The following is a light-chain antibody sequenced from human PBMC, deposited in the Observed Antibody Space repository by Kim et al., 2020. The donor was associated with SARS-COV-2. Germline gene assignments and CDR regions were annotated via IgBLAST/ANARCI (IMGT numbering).Light chain of an antibody. Sequence: QSALTQPASASGSPGQSITISCTGTSSDVGGYNYVSWYQQHPGKAPKVMIYDVSKRPSGVSNRFSGSKSGNTASLTISGLQAEDEADYYCSSYTSSSTYVFGTGTKVTVL. CDR1: SSDVGGYNY. V-gene: IGLV2-14*01. CDR3: SSYTSSSTYV. J-gene: IGLJ1*01. CDR2: DVS.